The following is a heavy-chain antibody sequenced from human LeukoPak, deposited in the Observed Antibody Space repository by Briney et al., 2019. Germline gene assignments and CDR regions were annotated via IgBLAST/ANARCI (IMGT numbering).Heavy chain of an antibody. CDR1: GFTFSSYW. Sequence: GSLRLSCAASGFTFSSYWMSWIRQPPGKGLEWIGHIHYSGSTNYNPSLKSRVTMSVDTSKNQFSLRLSSVTAADTAVYYCARATGSYSYMDVWGKGATVTVSS. J-gene: IGHJ6*03. D-gene: IGHD1-26*01. CDR2: IHYSGST. CDR3: ARATGSYSYMDV. V-gene: IGHV4-59*01.